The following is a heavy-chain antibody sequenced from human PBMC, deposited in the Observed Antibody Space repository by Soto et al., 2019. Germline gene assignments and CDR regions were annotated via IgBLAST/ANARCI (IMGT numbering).Heavy chain of an antibody. J-gene: IGHJ6*02. CDR3: ARGPKNLGGSFYYGMDV. V-gene: IGHV4-31*03. CDR1: GGSIRSDGFY. CDR2: IYYSGST. Sequence: QVQLQESGPGLVKPSQTLSLTCTVSGGSIRSDGFYWTWVRHLPGKGLAWVGFIYYSGSTYYNPSLKSRITISMDSSRNQFFLSLTSVTAADMAVYYCARGPKNLGGSFYYGMDVWGQGTTVTVSS.